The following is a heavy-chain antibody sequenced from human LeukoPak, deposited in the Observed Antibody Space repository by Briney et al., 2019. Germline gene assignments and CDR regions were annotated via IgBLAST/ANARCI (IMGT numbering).Heavy chain of an antibody. Sequence: SVKVSCKASGGTFSSYAISWVRQAPGQGLEWLGGIMPLFGTAGYAQKFQGRVTITKDESTRTVYLELTSLTSDDTAVYYCARDVHGDYGSGWFDLWGQGTLVSVSS. CDR3: ARDVHGDYGSGWFDL. V-gene: IGHV1-69*05. CDR2: IMPLFGTA. D-gene: IGHD4-17*01. CDR1: GGTFSSYA. J-gene: IGHJ5*02.